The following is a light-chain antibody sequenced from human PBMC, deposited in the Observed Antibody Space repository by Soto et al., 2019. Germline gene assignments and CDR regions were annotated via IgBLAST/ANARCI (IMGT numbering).Light chain of an antibody. V-gene: IGKV1-5*03. Sequence: DSQMTQYPSTLSASVGDRVTITCRASQSISSWLAWYQQKPGKAPKLLISKASTLQSGVPPRFIGSGYETEFTLTISSLQPDDFATYYCQQYERYPMTFGGGTKVEIK. J-gene: IGKJ4*01. CDR2: KAS. CDR3: QQYERYPMT. CDR1: QSISSW.